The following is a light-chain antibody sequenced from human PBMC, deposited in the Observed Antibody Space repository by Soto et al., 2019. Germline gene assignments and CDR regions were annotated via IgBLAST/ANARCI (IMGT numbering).Light chain of an antibody. CDR1: QGISNY. V-gene: IGKV1-27*01. CDR2: AAS. Sequence: DIQMTQSPSSLSASVGDRVNITCRASQGISNYLAWYQQKPGKVPTLLIYAASTLQSGVPSPFSGSGSGTDFILTISSLQPDDVATYYCQKYNSAPPLTFGGGTKVDIK. J-gene: IGKJ4*01. CDR3: QKYNSAPPLT.